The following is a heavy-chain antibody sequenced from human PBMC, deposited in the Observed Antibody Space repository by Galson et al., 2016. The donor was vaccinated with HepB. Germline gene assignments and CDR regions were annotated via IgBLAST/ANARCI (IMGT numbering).Heavy chain of an antibody. CDR3: ARARGMYASSALDY. CDR2: ISAYNGNT. Sequence: SVKVSCKASGYRFSSYGITWVRQAPGQGLEWMGWISAYNGNTNYEQKIQARVTLTTDRSTSTAYMELRSLRSDDTAVYFCARARGMYASSALDYWGQGTLVTVSS. J-gene: IGHJ4*02. V-gene: IGHV1-18*04. D-gene: IGHD2-8*01. CDR1: GYRFSSYG.